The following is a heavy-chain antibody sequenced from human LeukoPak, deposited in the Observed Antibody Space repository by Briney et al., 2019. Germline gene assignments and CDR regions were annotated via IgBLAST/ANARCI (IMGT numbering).Heavy chain of an antibody. D-gene: IGHD1-26*01. Sequence: SETLSLTCRVSGGSISGTNWWSWVPQPPGQGLEWIGEISLAGQTNYNPSLNGRVTMSLDKSSNQLSLHLTSVTAADTATYYCSRESGPFCPFGYWGQGTLVIVSP. V-gene: IGHV4/OR15-8*02. J-gene: IGHJ4*02. CDR1: GGSISGTNW. CDR2: ISLAGQT. CDR3: SRESGPFCPFGY.